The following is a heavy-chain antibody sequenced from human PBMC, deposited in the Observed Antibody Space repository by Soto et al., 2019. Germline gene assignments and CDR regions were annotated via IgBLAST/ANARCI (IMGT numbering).Heavy chain of an antibody. CDR3: ARDYRRGVWFGELFYYYGMDV. CDR1: GFTFSSYA. J-gene: IGHJ6*02. Sequence: GGSLRLSCAASGFTFSSYAMHWVRQAPGKGLEWVAVISYDGSNKYYADSVKGRFTISRDNSKNTLYLQMNSLRAEDTAVYYCARDYRRGVWFGELFYYYGMDVWGQGTTVTVSS. CDR2: ISYDGSNK. V-gene: IGHV3-30-3*01. D-gene: IGHD3-10*01.